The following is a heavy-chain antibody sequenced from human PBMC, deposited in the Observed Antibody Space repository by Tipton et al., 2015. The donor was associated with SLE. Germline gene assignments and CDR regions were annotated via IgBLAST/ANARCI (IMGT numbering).Heavy chain of an antibody. CDR2: IYYSGST. J-gene: IGHJ4*02. Sequence: LRLSCTVSGGSISSSSYYWGWIRQPPGKGLEWIGSIYYSGSTYYNPSLKSRVTISVDTSKNPFSLKLRSVTAADTAVYYCARHTDYGGNSDSFDYWGQGTLVTVSS. V-gene: IGHV4-39*01. D-gene: IGHD4-23*01. CDR3: ARHTDYGGNSDSFDY. CDR1: GGSISSSSYY.